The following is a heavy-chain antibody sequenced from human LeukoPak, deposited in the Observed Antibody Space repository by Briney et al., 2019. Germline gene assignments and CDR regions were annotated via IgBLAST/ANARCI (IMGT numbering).Heavy chain of an antibody. CDR1: AYSFTTYW. D-gene: IGHD4-17*01. CDR2: IYPGDSDT. V-gene: IGHV5-51*01. CDR3: ARRGSDYGDYYFDY. J-gene: IGHJ4*02. Sequence: GESLKISCKASAYSFTTYWIAWVRQMPGKGLEWMGIIYPGDSDTRYSPSFQGQVTISADKSISTAYLQWSSLKASDTAMYYCARRGSDYGDYYFDYWGQGTLVTVSS.